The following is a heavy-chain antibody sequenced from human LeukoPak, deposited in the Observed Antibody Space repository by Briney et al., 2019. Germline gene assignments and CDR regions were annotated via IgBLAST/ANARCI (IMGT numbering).Heavy chain of an antibody. V-gene: IGHV3-23*01. CDR3: AKANGFGTYYYFYYMDV. J-gene: IGHJ6*03. Sequence: GGSLRLSCAASGFTFSNYGISWVRQAPGKGLEWVSGISGSGGSTYYAYSVKGRFTISRDNSKNTLYLQMNSLTAEDTAIYYCAKANGFGTYYYFYYMDVWGKGTTVTISS. CDR2: ISGSGGST. CDR1: GFTFSNYG. D-gene: IGHD3-10*01.